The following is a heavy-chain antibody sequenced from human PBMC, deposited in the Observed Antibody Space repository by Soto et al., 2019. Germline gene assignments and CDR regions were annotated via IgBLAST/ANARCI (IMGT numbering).Heavy chain of an antibody. J-gene: IGHJ6*02. CDR1: GFTFDTYG. CDR3: ARVTPANTLYHFSGLDF. V-gene: IGHV3-30-3*01. Sequence: GGSLRLSCVASGFTFDTYGIHWVRQAPGKGLQWVALISYEGSNTYYADSVRGRFTISRDNSKNTLYPQMNTLRPEDTGLYYCARVTPANTLYHFSGLDFWGPGPLLTVS. D-gene: IGHD2-15*01. CDR2: ISYEGSNT.